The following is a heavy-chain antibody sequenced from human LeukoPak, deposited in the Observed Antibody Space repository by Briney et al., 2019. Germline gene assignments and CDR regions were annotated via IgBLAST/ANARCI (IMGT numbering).Heavy chain of an antibody. D-gene: IGHD3-22*01. CDR1: GFSLYTYS. V-gene: IGHV3-21*01. CDR3: ARVGSAAPVTSSGHTIDY. J-gene: IGHJ4*02. Sequence: GGSLRLSCAVSGFSLYTYSMNWVRQAPGKGLEWVSSITSTSTYICYADSVKGRFTISRDNAKNSLYLQMNSLRVEDTAVYYCARVGSAAPVTSSGHTIDYWGQGTLVIVSS. CDR2: ITSTSTYI.